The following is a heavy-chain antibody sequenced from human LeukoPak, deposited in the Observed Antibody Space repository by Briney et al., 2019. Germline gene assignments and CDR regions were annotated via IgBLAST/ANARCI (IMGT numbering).Heavy chain of an antibody. D-gene: IGHD3-10*01. Sequence: GGSLRLSCAASGFTFSSYAMSWVRQAPGKGLEWVSAISGSGGSTYYADSVKGRFTISRDNSKNTLCLQMNSLRAEDTAVYYCAKDPLSYYGSGSHGSYFDYWGQGTLVTVSS. CDR2: ISGSGGST. CDR3: AKDPLSYYGSGSHGSYFDY. V-gene: IGHV3-23*01. J-gene: IGHJ4*02. CDR1: GFTFSSYA.